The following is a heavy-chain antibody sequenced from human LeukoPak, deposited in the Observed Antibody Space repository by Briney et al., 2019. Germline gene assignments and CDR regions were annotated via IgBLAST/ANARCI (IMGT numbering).Heavy chain of an antibody. Sequence: GGSLRLSCAGSGFTFSRYEMNWVRQAPGKGLECVSYISPSGGTRYYVDSVKGRFTISRDNAKNSLYLQMNSLRAEDTAVYYCARALGSGWDYPYWGQGTLVIVSS. CDR1: GFTFSRYE. J-gene: IGHJ4*02. D-gene: IGHD6-19*01. CDR2: ISPSGGTR. CDR3: ARALGSGWDYPY. V-gene: IGHV3-48*03.